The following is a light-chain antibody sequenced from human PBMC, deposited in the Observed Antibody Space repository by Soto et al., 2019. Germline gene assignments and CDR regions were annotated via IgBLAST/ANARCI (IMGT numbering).Light chain of an antibody. J-gene: IGLJ2*01. CDR2: DNY. CDR1: SSSIGNNY. Sequence: QPVLTQPPSVSAAPGQKVTISCSGSSSSIGNNYVSWYQLLPGTAPKLLIYDNYQRPSEIPDRFSGSKSGTSAILGITGLQAGDEADYYCGTWDASLSAVVFGGGTKLTVL. V-gene: IGLV1-51*01. CDR3: GTWDASLSAVV.